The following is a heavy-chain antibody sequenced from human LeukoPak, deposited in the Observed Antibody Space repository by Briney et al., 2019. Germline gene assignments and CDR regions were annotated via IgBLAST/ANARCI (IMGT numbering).Heavy chain of an antibody. CDR3: ANLFDFLSGPPG. J-gene: IGHJ4*02. CDR2: IRYDGSNK. V-gene: IGHV3-30*02. Sequence: PGGSLRLSCAASGFTFSSYGMHWVRQAPGKGLEWVAFIRYDGSNKYYADSVKGRFTISRDNSKNTLYLQMNSLRAEDTAVYYCANLFDFLSGPPGWGQGTLVTVSS. D-gene: IGHD3-3*01. CDR1: GFTFSSYG.